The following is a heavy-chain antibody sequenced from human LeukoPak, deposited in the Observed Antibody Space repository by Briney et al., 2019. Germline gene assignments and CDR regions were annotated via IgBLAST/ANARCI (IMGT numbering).Heavy chain of an antibody. V-gene: IGHV3-33*08. J-gene: IGHJ4*02. Sequence: GGSLRLSCAASGFIFSSYVMHWVRQAPGKGLEWVAVIWYDGSNKYYADSVKGRFTISRDNSKNTLYLQMNSLRADDTAVYYCARGLWGFGESAFDYWGQGTLVTVSS. CDR1: GFIFSSYV. D-gene: IGHD3-10*01. CDR2: IWYDGSNK. CDR3: ARGLWGFGESAFDY.